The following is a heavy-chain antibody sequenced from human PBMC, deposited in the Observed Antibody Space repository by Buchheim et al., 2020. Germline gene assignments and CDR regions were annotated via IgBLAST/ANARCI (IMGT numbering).Heavy chain of an antibody. V-gene: IGHV4-59*08. CDR3: ARVVGATFDY. J-gene: IGHJ4*02. CDR2: IYYSGSP. D-gene: IGHD1-26*01. Sequence: QVQLQESGPGLVKPSETLSLTCPVSGGSISSYTWGWIRQPPGKGLEWIGFIYYSGSPNYNPSLKSRVTISVDTSKNQFSLKLSSVTAADTAVYYCARVVGATFDYWGQGTL. CDR1: GGSISSYT.